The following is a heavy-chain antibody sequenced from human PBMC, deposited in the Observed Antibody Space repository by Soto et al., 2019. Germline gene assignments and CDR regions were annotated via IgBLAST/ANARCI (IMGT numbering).Heavy chain of an antibody. J-gene: IGHJ6*02. CDR2: ISSSSSYI. CDR1: GFTFSSYS. CDR3: ARGELRDYYYDGMDV. Sequence: EVQLVESGGGLVKPGGSLRLSCAASGFTFSSYSMNWVRQAPGKGLEWVSSISSSSSYIYYADSVKGRFTISRDNAKNSLYLQMNSLRAEDTAVYYCARGELRDYYYDGMDVWGQGTTVTVSS. D-gene: IGHD1-26*01. V-gene: IGHV3-21*01.